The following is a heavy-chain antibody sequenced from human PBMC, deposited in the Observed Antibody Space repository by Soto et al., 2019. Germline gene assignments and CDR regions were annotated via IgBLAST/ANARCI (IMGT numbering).Heavy chain of an antibody. D-gene: IGHD5-18*01. CDR2: SRNKRNSYST. Sequence: EVQLVESGGDLVQPGGSLRLSCVASGLTFSDHYMDWVRQTPGKGLEWVGRSRNKRNSYSTEYAASVKDRFIISRDDSKDTLYLQMHSLKTEDTAVYYCASPGGGYSYQSWGQGTLVSVSS. V-gene: IGHV3-72*01. CDR3: ASPGGGYSYQS. J-gene: IGHJ4*02. CDR1: GLTFSDHY.